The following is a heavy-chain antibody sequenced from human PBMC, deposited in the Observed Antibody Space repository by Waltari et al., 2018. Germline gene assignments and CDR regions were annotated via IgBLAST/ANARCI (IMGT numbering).Heavy chain of an antibody. V-gene: IGHV1-69*01. J-gene: IGHJ3*02. CDR3: ARVWQQLRNWVGAFDI. D-gene: IGHD6-13*01. Sequence: QVQLVQSGAEVKKPGSSVKVSCKASGGTFSSYAISWVRQAPGQGLEWMGGIIPMFGTANYAQKFQGRVTITADESTSTAYMELSSLRSEDTAVYYCARVWQQLRNWVGAFDIWGQGTMVTVSS. CDR1: GGTFSSYA. CDR2: IIPMFGTA.